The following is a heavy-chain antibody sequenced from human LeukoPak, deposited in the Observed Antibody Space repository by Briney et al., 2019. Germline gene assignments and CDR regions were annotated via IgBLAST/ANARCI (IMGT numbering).Heavy chain of an antibody. Sequence: GLLRLSFAASEFTFSSYSMNWVRQAPGKGLEWVSYISSSSTTIFYADSVKGRFTISRDNAKNSLYLQMNSLRHEDTAVYYCATTSYYDSSGYYPDYWGQGTLVTVSS. J-gene: IGHJ4*02. V-gene: IGHV3-48*02. CDR2: ISSSSTTI. D-gene: IGHD3-22*01. CDR3: ATTSYYDSSGYYPDY. CDR1: EFTFSSYS.